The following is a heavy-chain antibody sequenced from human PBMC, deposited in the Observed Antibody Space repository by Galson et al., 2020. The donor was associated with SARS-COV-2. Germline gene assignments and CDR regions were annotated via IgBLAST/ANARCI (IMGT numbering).Heavy chain of an antibody. J-gene: IGHJ3*02. V-gene: IGHV3-30*04. CDR2: KSYDGSNK. CDR1: GFTFSSYA. Sequence: GESLKISCAASGFTFSSYAMHWVRQAPGKGLEWVAVKSYDGSNKYYADSVKGRFTISRDNSKNTLYLQMNSLRAEDTAVYYCARARSGSYLDAFDIWGQGTRVTVSS. CDR3: ARARSGSYLDAFDI. D-gene: IGHD1-26*01.